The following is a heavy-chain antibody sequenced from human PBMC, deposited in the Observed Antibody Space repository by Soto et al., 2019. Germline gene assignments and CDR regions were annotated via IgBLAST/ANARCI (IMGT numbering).Heavy chain of an antibody. CDR1: GFTFSHYG. Sequence: QVQLVESGGGVVQPGRSLRLSCAASGFTFSHYGMNWVRQAPGKGLERVALISYDGSHKHYEDSVKGRFTISRDNSDNTLYLQMSSLTTEDTAVYYCAKGSVLGYCTGGSCYGDAFDIWGQGTMVTVSS. D-gene: IGHD2-15*01. V-gene: IGHV3-30*18. CDR3: AKGSVLGYCTGGSCYGDAFDI. CDR2: ISYDGSHK. J-gene: IGHJ3*02.